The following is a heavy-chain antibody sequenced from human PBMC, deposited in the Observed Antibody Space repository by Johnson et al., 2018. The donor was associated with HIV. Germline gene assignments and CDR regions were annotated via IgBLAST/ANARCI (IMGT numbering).Heavy chain of an antibody. D-gene: IGHD5-24*01. V-gene: IGHV3-7*01. CDR3: ARDGPWLQSQRNAFDI. J-gene: IGHJ3*02. Sequence: WVRQAPGKGLEWVANIKQDGSEKHYVGSVKGRFTISRDNAKKSLDLQMNSLRVEDTAVYYCARDGPWLQSQRNAFDIWGQGTMVTVSS. CDR2: IKQDGSEK.